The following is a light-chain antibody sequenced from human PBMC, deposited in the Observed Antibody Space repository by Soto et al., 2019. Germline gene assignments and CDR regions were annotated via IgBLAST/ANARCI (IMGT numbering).Light chain of an antibody. CDR2: GAS. V-gene: IGKV3D-15*01. J-gene: IGKJ1*01. CDR1: QSVSSD. Sequence: EIVMTQSPANLSVSPGERATLSCRARQSVSSDLAWYQQKPGQAPRLLIYGASSRATGIPDRFSGSGSGTDFTLTISSLQSEDFAVYYCQHYNNWPPWTFGQGTKVDIK. CDR3: QHYNNWPPWT.